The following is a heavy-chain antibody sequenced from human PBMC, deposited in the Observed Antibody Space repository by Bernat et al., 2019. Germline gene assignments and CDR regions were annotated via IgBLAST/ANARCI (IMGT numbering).Heavy chain of an antibody. J-gene: IGHJ4*02. V-gene: IGHV3-33*01. CDR1: GFTFSSYG. D-gene: IGHD3-9*01. CDR3: VRDTRERDILTGYSGY. Sequence: QVQLVESGGGVVQPGRSLRLSCAASGFTFSSYGMHWVRQAPGKGLEWVAVIWYDGSNKYYADSVKGRFTISRDNSKNTLYLQMNSLRAEDTAVYYCVRDTRERDILTGYSGYWGQGTLVTVSS. CDR2: IWYDGSNK.